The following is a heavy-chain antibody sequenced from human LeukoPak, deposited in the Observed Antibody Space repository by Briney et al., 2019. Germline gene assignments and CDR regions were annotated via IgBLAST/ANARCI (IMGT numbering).Heavy chain of an antibody. Sequence: SETLSLTCTVSGDSISSGDYYWSWIRQPAGKGLEWIGRISSSGSTNYNPSLKSRVTISVDTSKNQFSLKLSSVTAADTAVYYCARDWAQYGSDWFDPWGQGTLVTVSS. CDR2: ISSSGST. J-gene: IGHJ5*02. V-gene: IGHV4-61*02. CDR3: ARDWAQYGSDWFDP. D-gene: IGHD2-2*01. CDR1: GDSISSGDYY.